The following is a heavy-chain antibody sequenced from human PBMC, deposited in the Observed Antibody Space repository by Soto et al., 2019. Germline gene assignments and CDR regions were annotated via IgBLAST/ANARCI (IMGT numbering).Heavy chain of an antibody. Sequence: GGSLRLSCAASGFTFSGYGMHWVRKAPGKGLEWVAVISYDGSNKYYADSVKGRFTISRDNSKNTLYLQMNSLRAEDTAVYYCAKGRVSHSSSWYDYYGMDVWGQGTTVTVSS. J-gene: IGHJ6*02. CDR1: GFTFSGYG. CDR3: AKGRVSHSSSWYDYYGMDV. V-gene: IGHV3-30*18. D-gene: IGHD6-13*01. CDR2: ISYDGSNK.